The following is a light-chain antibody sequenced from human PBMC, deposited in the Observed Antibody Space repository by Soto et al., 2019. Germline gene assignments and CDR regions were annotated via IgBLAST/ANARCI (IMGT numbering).Light chain of an antibody. CDR3: QQSYSTPLG. CDR2: AAS. CDR1: QSISNY. Sequence: DIQMTQSPSSLSASVGDRVTITCRASQSISNYLNWYQQKPGKAPELLIYAASSLQSGVPSRFSGSGSGTDFTLAISCLQPEDFATYYCQQSYSTPLGFGQGTRLEI. J-gene: IGKJ5*01. V-gene: IGKV1-39*01.